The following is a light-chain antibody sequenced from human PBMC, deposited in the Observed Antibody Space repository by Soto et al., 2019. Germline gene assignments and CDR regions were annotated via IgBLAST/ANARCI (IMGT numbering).Light chain of an antibody. Sequence: EIVLTQSPATLSLPPGERATLSCRASQSVSSYLAWYQQKPGQAPRLLIYDASSRATGIPARFSGSGSETDFTLTITSLEPEDFAVYYCQQRSNWPSTFGGGTKVEI. J-gene: IGKJ4*01. CDR3: QQRSNWPST. CDR2: DAS. CDR1: QSVSSY. V-gene: IGKV3-11*01.